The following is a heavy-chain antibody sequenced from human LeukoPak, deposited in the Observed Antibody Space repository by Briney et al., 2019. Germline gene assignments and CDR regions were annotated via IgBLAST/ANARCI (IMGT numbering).Heavy chain of an antibody. CDR1: GGSISSGGYY. Sequence: SQTLSLTCTVSGGSISSGGYYWSWIRQHPGKGLEWIGYIYYSGSTYYNPSLKSRVTISVDTSKNQFSLKLSSVTAADTAVYYCARADYDFWSGYYTGYNWFDPWGQGTLVTVSS. CDR2: IYYSGST. CDR3: ARADYDFWSGYYTGYNWFDP. J-gene: IGHJ5*02. V-gene: IGHV4-31*03. D-gene: IGHD3-3*01.